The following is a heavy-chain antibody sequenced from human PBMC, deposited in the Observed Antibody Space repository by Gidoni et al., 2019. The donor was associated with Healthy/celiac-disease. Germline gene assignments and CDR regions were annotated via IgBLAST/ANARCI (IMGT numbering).Heavy chain of an antibody. J-gene: IGHJ4*02. V-gene: IGHV3-30*18. D-gene: IGHD3-3*01. CDR2: ISYDGSNK. CDR3: AKGSIFGVVPTLDY. CDR1: GFTLSSYG. Sequence: QVQLVASGGGVVQPGRSLRLSCAASGFTLSSYGMHWVRQAPGKGLEWVAVISYDGSNKYYADSVKGRFTISRDNSKNTLYLQMNSLRAEDTAVYYCAKGSIFGVVPTLDYWGQGTLVTVSS.